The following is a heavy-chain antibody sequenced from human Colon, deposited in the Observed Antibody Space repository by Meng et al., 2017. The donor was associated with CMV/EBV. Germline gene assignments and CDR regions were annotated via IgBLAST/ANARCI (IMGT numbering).Heavy chain of an antibody. J-gene: IGHJ4*02. CDR3: ARARSPTHFDY. Sequence: GESLKISCTASGFTFSTYDFHWVRQPTGKGLEWVSSIGTVGDTYSIGSVKGRFIISREDAKNSVYLQMNGLRDGNTGLYYCARARSPTHFDYWGQGALVTVSS. V-gene: IGHV3-13*01. CDR2: IGTVGDT. CDR1: GFTFSTYD.